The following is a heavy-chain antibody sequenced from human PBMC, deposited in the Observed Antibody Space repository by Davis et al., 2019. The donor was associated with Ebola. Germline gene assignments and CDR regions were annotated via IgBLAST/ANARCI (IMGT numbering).Heavy chain of an antibody. D-gene: IGHD2-2*01. V-gene: IGHV4-31*03. CDR2: IYYSGST. Sequence: PSETLSLTCTVSGGFISSGGYYWSWIRQHPGKGLEWIGYIYYSGSTYYNPSLKSRVTISVDTSKNQFSLKLSSVTAADTAVYYCARGDSVVVPAAIAYWGQGTLVTVSS. CDR3: ARGDSVVVPAAIAY. J-gene: IGHJ4*02. CDR1: GGFISSGGYY.